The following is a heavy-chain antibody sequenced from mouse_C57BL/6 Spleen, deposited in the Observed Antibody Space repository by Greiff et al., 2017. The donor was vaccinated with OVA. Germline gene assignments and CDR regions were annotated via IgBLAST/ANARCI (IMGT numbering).Heavy chain of an antibody. Sequence: EVMLVESGPGLAKPSQTLSLTCSVTGYSITSDYWNWIRKFPGNKLEYMGYISYSGSTYYNPSPKSRISITRDTSKNQYYLQLNSVTTEDTATYYCARYPHYYGSSYGYLDVWGTGTTVTVSS. CDR3: ARYPHYYGSSYGYLDV. V-gene: IGHV3-8*01. J-gene: IGHJ1*03. CDR2: ISYSGST. CDR1: GYSITSDY. D-gene: IGHD1-1*01.